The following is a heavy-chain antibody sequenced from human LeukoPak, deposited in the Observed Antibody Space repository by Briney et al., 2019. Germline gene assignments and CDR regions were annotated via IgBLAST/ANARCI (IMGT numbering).Heavy chain of an antibody. Sequence: GASVKVSCKASGYTFTSYAMNWVRQAPGQGLEWMGWISAYNGNTNYAQKLQGRVTMTTDTSTSTAYMELRSLRSDDTAVYYCARVGARDESSGSGSYYVFGYYYYYGMDVWGQGTTVTVSS. D-gene: IGHD3-10*01. J-gene: IGHJ6*02. CDR1: GYTFTSYA. CDR3: ARVGARDESSGSGSYYVFGYYYYYGMDV. V-gene: IGHV1-18*01. CDR2: ISAYNGNT.